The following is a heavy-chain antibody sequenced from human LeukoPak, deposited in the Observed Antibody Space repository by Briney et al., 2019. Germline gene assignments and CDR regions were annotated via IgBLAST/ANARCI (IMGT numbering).Heavy chain of an antibody. Sequence: ASVKVSCKTFGYTFTSYGITWLRQAPGQGLEWMGWVSAYNGNTNYAQKFQGRVIMTTDASTSTAYMELRSLRSDDTAVYYCARGQTGSDYGDPDPLGYWGQGTLVTVSS. D-gene: IGHD4-17*01. V-gene: IGHV1-18*01. CDR2: VSAYNGNT. CDR3: ARGQTGSDYGDPDPLGY. J-gene: IGHJ4*02. CDR1: GYTFTSYG.